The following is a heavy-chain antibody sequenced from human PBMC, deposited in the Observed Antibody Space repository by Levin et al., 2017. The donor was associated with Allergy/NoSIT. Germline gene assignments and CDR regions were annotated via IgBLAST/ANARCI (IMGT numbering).Heavy chain of an antibody. Sequence: LSLTCAASGFTFSSYSMNWVRQAPGKGLEWVSSISSSSSYIYYADSVKGRFTISRDNAKNSLYLQMNSLRAEDTAVYYCAREDSSGYYHGAFDIWGQGTMVTVSS. J-gene: IGHJ3*02. CDR2: ISSSSSYI. V-gene: IGHV3-21*01. CDR1: GFTFSSYS. CDR3: AREDSSGYYHGAFDI. D-gene: IGHD3-22*01.